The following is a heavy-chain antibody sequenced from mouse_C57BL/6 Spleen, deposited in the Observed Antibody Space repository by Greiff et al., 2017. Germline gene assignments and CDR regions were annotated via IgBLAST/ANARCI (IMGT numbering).Heavy chain of an antibody. CDR2: IYPRSGNT. J-gene: IGHJ4*01. Sequence: QVQLQQSGAELARPGASVKLSCKASGYTFTSYGISWVKQRPGQGLEWIGEIYPRSGNTYYNEKFKGKATLTADKSSSTAYMELRSLTSEDSAVYFCARGGDYYYGSSYAMDYWGQGTSVTVSS. D-gene: IGHD1-1*01. CDR3: ARGGDYYYGSSYAMDY. V-gene: IGHV1-81*01. CDR1: GYTFTSYG.